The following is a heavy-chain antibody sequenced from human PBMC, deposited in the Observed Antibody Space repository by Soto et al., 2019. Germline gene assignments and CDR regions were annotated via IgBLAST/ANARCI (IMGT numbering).Heavy chain of an antibody. CDR2: INHSGST. J-gene: IGHJ6*02. Sequence: QVQLQQWGAGLLKPSETLSLTCAVYGGTFSGYYWSWIRQPPGKGLEWIGEINHSGSTNYNPSLKSRVTISVDTSKNQFSLKLSSVTAADTAVYYFARDARLHWALDVWGQGTTVTVSS. V-gene: IGHV4-34*01. D-gene: IGHD5-12*01. CDR3: ARDARLHWALDV. CDR1: GGTFSGYY.